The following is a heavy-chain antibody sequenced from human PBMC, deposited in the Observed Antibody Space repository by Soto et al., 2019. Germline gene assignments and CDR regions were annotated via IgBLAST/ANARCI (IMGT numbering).Heavy chain of an antibody. CDR2: ISAYNGNT. Sequence: ASVKVSCKASGYTFTSYGISWVRQAPGQGLEWMGWISAYNGNTNYAQKLQGRVTMTTDTSTSTAYMELRSLRSDDTAVYYCARVLSGDSSGYYHDAFDIWGQGTMVTVSS. J-gene: IGHJ3*02. D-gene: IGHD3-22*01. CDR1: GYTFTSYG. V-gene: IGHV1-18*01. CDR3: ARVLSGDSSGYYHDAFDI.